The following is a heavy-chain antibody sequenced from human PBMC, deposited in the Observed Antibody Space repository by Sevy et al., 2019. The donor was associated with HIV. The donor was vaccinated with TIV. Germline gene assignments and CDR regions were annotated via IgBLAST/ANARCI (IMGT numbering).Heavy chain of an antibody. CDR1: GGSVSSGSYY. CDR3: ARGAMVRGVKSWFDP. J-gene: IGHJ5*02. CDR2: IYYSGST. V-gene: IGHV4-61*01. D-gene: IGHD3-10*01. Sequence: PETLSLTCTVSGGSVSSGSYYWSWIRQPPGKGLEWIGYIYYSGSTNYNPSLKSRVTISVDTSKNQFSLKLSSVTAADTAVYYCARGAMVRGVKSWFDPWGQGTLVTVSS.